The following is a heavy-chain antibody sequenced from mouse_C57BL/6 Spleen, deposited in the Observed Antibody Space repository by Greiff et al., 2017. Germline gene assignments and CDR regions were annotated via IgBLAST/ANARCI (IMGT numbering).Heavy chain of an antibody. CDR1: GYTFTSYW. Sequence: QVQLKQPGTELVKPGASVKLSCKASGYTFTSYWMHWVKQRPGQGLEWIGKINPSNGGTNYNEKFKSKATLTVDKSSSTAYMQLSSLTSEDSAVYYCARGHYGSRYDYAMDYWGQGTSVTVSS. V-gene: IGHV1-53*01. CDR3: ARGHYGSRYDYAMDY. D-gene: IGHD1-1*01. CDR2: INPSNGGT. J-gene: IGHJ4*01.